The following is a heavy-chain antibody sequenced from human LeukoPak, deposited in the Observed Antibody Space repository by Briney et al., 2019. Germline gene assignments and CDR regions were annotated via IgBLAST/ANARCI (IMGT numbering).Heavy chain of an antibody. Sequence: GGSLRLSCAASGFSFDEYAMHWVRQAPGKCLEWVSLISGDGATTYYAPSVKGRVTVSRDNNKNSLFLQMNNLRTEDSALYYCANDLSMVFDAFNIWGQGTLVTVSS. J-gene: IGHJ3*02. CDR1: GFSFDEYA. CDR3: ANDLSMVFDAFNI. D-gene: IGHD4/OR15-4a*01. CDR2: ISGDGATT. V-gene: IGHV3-43*02.